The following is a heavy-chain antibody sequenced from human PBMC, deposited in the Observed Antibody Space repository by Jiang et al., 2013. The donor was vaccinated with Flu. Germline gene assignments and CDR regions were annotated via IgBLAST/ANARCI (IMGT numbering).Heavy chain of an antibody. CDR3: AREDSYGDYYFDY. J-gene: IGHJ4*02. Sequence: GAEVKKPGASVKVSCKASGYTFTSYAMHWVRQAPGQRLEWMGWINAGNGNTKYSQKFQGRVTITRDTSASTAYMELSSLRSEDTAVYYCAREDSYGDYYFDYWGQGTLVTVSS. CDR1: GYTFTSYA. V-gene: IGHV1-3*01. D-gene: IGHD4-17*01. CDR2: INAGNGNT.